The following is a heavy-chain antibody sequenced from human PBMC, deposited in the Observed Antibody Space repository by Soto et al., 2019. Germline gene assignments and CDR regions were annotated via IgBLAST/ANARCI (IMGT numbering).Heavy chain of an antibody. J-gene: IGHJ4*02. CDR3: GRNAIYVRGVPDEY. CDR2: IKNDGSGT. D-gene: IGHD3-10*02. V-gene: IGHV3-74*03. Sequence: HPGGSLRLSCTASGFTFSGYWMHWVRQGPGKGLLWVARIKNDGSGTTYADSVKGRFTISRDTAKNTVYLQMDSLRVEDTGVYYCGRNAIYVRGVPDEYWGQGTPVTVSS. CDR1: GFTFSGYW.